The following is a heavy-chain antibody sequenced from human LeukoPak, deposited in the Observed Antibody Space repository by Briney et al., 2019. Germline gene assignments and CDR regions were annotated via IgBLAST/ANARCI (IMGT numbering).Heavy chain of an antibody. CDR2: ISSKAYGGAT. Sequence: GRWLSLSCTGTGLIFVDYAMSGVGQAPGRGRAGVGFISSKAYGGATEYAASVKGRFTISRDDSKSIAYLQMNSLKTEDTAVYYCTSEIDYDILTGLSRGYYGMDVWGQGTTVTVSS. CDR3: TSEIDYDILTGLSRGYYGMDV. J-gene: IGHJ6*02. D-gene: IGHD3-9*01. V-gene: IGHV3-49*04. CDR1: GLIFVDYA.